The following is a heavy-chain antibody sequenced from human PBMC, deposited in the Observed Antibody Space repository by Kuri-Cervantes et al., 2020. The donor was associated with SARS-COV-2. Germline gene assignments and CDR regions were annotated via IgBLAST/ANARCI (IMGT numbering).Heavy chain of an antibody. Sequence: GGSLRLSCAACGFTFSSYDMHWVRQATGKGLEWVSAIGTAGDTYYPGSVKGRFTISRDNSKNTLYLQMNSLRAEDTAVYYCARDLGEIQLQTPLADYWGQGTLVTSPQ. D-gene: IGHD5-18*01. V-gene: IGHV3-13*01. CDR1: GFTFSSYD. CDR2: IGTAGDT. CDR3: ARDLGEIQLQTPLADY. J-gene: IGHJ4*02.